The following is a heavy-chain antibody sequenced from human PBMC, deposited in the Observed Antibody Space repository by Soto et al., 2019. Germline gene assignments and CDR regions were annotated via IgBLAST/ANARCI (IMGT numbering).Heavy chain of an antibody. CDR3: AKIPPSCSSTSCYETFYYYYMDV. V-gene: IGHV3-23*01. J-gene: IGHJ6*03. CDR1: GFTFSSYA. D-gene: IGHD2-2*01. CDR2: ISGSGGST. Sequence: GGSLRLSCAASGFTFSSYAMSWVRQAPGKGLEWVSAISGSGGSTYYADSVKGRFTISRDNSKNTLYLQMNSRRAEDTAVYYCAKIPPSCSSTSCYETFYYYYMDVWGKGTTVTVSS.